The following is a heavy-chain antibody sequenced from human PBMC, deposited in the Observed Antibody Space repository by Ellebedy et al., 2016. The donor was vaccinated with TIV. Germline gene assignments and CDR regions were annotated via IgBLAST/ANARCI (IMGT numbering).Heavy chain of an antibody. Sequence: PGGSLRLSCAASGFTFSTYSLNWVRRDPGKGLEWVSSISTITNYANSVRGRFTISRDNAKNSLYLQMNSLRAEDTAVYYCSRGGGCGGGTCYYPDFWGQGTLVTVSS. CDR3: SRGGGCGGGTCYYPDF. CDR1: GFTFSTYS. CDR2: ISTITNY. J-gene: IGHJ4*02. V-gene: IGHV3-21*01. D-gene: IGHD2-15*01.